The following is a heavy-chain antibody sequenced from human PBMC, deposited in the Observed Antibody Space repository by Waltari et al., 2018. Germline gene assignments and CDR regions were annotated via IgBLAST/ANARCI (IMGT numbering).Heavy chain of an antibody. D-gene: IGHD6-19*01. CDR3: ARASEQWRPFDY. CDR1: GYSISSGYY. CDR2: IYHSGST. Sequence: QVQLQESGPGLVKPSETLSLTCAVSGYSISSGYYWGWIRQPPGKGLEWIGSIYHSGSTYYNPSLKSRVTISVDTSKNQFSLKLSSLRSEDTAVYYCARASEQWRPFDYWGQGTLVTVSS. J-gene: IGHJ4*02. V-gene: IGHV4-38-2*01.